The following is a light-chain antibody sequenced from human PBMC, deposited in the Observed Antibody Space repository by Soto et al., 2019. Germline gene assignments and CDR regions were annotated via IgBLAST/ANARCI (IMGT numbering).Light chain of an antibody. CDR2: EVT. CDR3: CSSAGTSAV. Sequence: QSALTQPASVSGSPGQSITISCIGTSSDFGTYNLFSWYQQHPGKAPKLMIYEVTKRPSGVSNRFSGSKSGNTASLTVSGLQAEDEAYYCSCSSAGTSAVFGGGTKLTVL. V-gene: IGLV2-23*02. CDR1: SSDFGTYNL. J-gene: IGLJ3*02.